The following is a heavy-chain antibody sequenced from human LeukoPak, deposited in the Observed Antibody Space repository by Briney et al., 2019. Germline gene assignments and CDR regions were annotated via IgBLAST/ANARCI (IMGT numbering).Heavy chain of an antibody. Sequence: GGSLRLSCAASGFTFSSYCMSGVRQAPGKGLEWVANIKQDGSEKYYVDSVKGRFTISRDNAKNSLYLQMNSLRADDTAVYFCARGGGSTFDYWGQGTLVTVSS. D-gene: IGHD2/OR15-2a*01. CDR3: ARGGGSTFDY. V-gene: IGHV3-7*01. CDR2: IKQDGSEK. J-gene: IGHJ4*02. CDR1: GFTFSSYC.